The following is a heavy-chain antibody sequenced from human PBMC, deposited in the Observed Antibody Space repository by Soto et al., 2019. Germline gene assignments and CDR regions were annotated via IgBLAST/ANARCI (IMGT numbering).Heavy chain of an antibody. CDR1: GGSISSGGYY. J-gene: IGHJ5*02. CDR2: IYHSGST. D-gene: IGHD3-10*01. CDR3: ARDRSHIYGSGRAWFDP. V-gene: IGHV4-31*03. Sequence: SETLSLTCTVSGGSISSGGYYWSWIRQHPGKGLEWIGYIYHSGSTNYNPSLKSRVTISVDTSKNQFSLKLSSVTAADTAVYYCARDRSHIYGSGRAWFDPWGQGTLVTVSS.